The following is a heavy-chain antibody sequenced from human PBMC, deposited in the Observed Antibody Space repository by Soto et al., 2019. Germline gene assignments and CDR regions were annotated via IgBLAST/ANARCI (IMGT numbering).Heavy chain of an antibody. CDR2: IYHGGTT. CDR1: GYSISSGGY. CDR3: ARVHVMVVAGSTFDY. V-gene: IGHV4-38-2*02. J-gene: IGHJ4*01. D-gene: IGHD6-19*01. Sequence: PSETLSLSCTVSGYSISSGGYWAWIRPPPGKGPEWIASIYHGGTTFYNPSLKSRITISVDTSNNQFSLKLTSVTAADTAVYYCARVHVMVVAGSTFDYWGHGTLVTVSS.